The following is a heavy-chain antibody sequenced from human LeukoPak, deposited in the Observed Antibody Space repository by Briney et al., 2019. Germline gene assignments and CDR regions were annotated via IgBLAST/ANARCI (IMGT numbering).Heavy chain of an antibody. V-gene: IGHV1-2*02. Sequence: GASVKVSCKASGYTFTGYYMHWVRQAPGQGLEWMGWINPNSGGTNYAQKFQGRVTMTRDRSISTAYMELSRLRSDDTAVYYCARGPRLLRGWFDPWGQGTLVTVSS. CDR3: ARGPRLLRGWFDP. J-gene: IGHJ5*02. CDR1: GYTFTGYY. CDR2: INPNSGGT. D-gene: IGHD2/OR15-2a*01.